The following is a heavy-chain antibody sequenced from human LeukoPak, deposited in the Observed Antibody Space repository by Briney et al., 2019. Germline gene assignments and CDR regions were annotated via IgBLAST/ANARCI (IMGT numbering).Heavy chain of an antibody. Sequence: GASVKVSCKTSGYTFTIYNINWVRQATGQGLEWMGIINPSGGSTSYAQKFQGRVTMTRDTSTSTVYMELSSLRSEDTAVYYCARDKANDYVWGSYNLDPWGQGTLVTVSS. J-gene: IGHJ5*02. CDR3: ARDKANDYVWGSYNLDP. CDR2: INPSGGST. CDR1: GYTFTIYN. D-gene: IGHD3-16*01. V-gene: IGHV1-46*01.